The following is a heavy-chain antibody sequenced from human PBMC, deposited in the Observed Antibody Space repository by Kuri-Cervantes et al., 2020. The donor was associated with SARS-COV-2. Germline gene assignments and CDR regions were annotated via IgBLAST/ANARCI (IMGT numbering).Heavy chain of an antibody. Sequence: LSLTCAASGFTFSNAWMSWVRQAPGKGLEWVSAISGSGGSTYYADSVKGRFTISRDNSKNTLYLQMNSLRAEDTAVYYCAKATGLGWFDPWGQGTLVTVSS. V-gene: IGHV3-23*01. CDR3: AKATGLGWFDP. CDR1: GFTFSNAW. J-gene: IGHJ5*02. D-gene: IGHD4-17*01. CDR2: ISGSGGST.